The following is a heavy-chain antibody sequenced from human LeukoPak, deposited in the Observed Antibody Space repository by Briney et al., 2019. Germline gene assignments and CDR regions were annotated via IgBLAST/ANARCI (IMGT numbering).Heavy chain of an antibody. CDR1: GFTFSSYW. Sequence: GGSLRLSCAASGFTFSSYWMSWVRQAPGKGLEWVANIKQDGSEKYYVDSVKGRFTISRDNAKNSLYLQMNSLGAEDTAVYYCARTILGDLQLVQDYWGQGTLVTVSS. J-gene: IGHJ4*02. CDR2: IKQDGSEK. D-gene: IGHD6-13*01. CDR3: ARTILGDLQLVQDY. V-gene: IGHV3-7*01.